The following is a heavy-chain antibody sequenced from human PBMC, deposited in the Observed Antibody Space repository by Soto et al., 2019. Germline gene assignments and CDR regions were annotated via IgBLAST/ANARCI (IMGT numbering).Heavy chain of an antibody. CDR3: ARDRVYTSGYNWFDP. V-gene: IGHV3-11*01. D-gene: IGHD2-8*01. Sequence: PGGSLRLSCAASGFTFSDYYMSWICQAPGKGLEWVSYISSSGSTIYYADSVKGRFTISRDNAKNSLYLQMNSLRAEDTAVYYCARDRVYTSGYNWFDPWGQGTLVTVSS. CDR1: GFTFSDYY. J-gene: IGHJ5*02. CDR2: ISSSGSTI.